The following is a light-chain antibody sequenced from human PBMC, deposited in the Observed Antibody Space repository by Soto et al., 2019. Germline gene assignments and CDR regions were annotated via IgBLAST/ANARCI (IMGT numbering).Light chain of an antibody. Sequence: QPVLTQPPSVSGAPGQRVTISCTGSSFNIGAGYHVQWYQQLPGTAPRVLIHGNTHRPSGIPDRFSGSKSGTSASLAITGLQAEDEAYYYCQSYDRNHWVFGGGTKVTVL. CDR1: SFNIGAGYH. J-gene: IGLJ3*02. CDR3: QSYDRNHWV. CDR2: GNT. V-gene: IGLV1-40*01.